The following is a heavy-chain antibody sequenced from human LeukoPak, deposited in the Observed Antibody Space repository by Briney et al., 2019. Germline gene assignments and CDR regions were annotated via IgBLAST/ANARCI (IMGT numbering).Heavy chain of an antibody. J-gene: IGHJ5*02. D-gene: IGHD6-19*01. V-gene: IGHV3-23*01. CDR2: INANGINT. CDR3: AKPISGGLAVSADWFDP. Sequence: PGGSLRLSCAPSGFAFNFYAMSWVPDAPGKGLQWVPTINANGINTYYAHSVRGRFTISRDNSKDTLYLQLNSLRAEDTAIYFCAKPISGGLAVSADWFDPWGQGTLVIVSS. CDR1: GFAFNFYA.